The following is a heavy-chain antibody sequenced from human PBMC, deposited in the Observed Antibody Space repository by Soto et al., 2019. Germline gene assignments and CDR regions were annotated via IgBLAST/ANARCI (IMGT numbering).Heavy chain of an antibody. D-gene: IGHD3-3*01. CDR1: GYTYTSYD. J-gene: IGHJ4*02. Sequence: GASVKVSCKASGYTYTSYDINWVRQATGQGLEWMGWMNPNSGNTGYAQKFQGRVTMTRNTSISTAYTELSSLRSEDTAVYYCARGYDFWSGYSDQFDYWGQGTLVTVSS. V-gene: IGHV1-8*01. CDR3: ARGYDFWSGYSDQFDY. CDR2: MNPNSGNT.